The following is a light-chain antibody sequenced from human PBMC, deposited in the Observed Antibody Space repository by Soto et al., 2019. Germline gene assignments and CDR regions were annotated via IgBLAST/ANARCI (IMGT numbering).Light chain of an antibody. CDR2: AAS. Sequence: DIQMTQSPSSLSASVGDRVTITCRASQSIISYLNWYQQKPGKAPKLLIYAASSLQSGVPSRFSGSGSGTDFTLTISPLQPEDFAAYYRQQRYSTPRFGQGTKLEIK. CDR1: QSIISY. J-gene: IGKJ2*01. CDR3: QQRYSTPR. V-gene: IGKV1-39*01.